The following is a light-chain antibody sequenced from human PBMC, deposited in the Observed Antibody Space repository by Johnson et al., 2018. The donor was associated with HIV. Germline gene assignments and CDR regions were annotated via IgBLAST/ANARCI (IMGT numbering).Light chain of an antibody. CDR3: GTWDSSLSAFYV. J-gene: IGLJ1*01. Sequence: QSVLTQPPSVSAAPGQKVTISCSGSSSNIGNNYVSWYQQLPGTAPKLLIYENNKRPSGIPDRFSGSKSGTSATLGITGLQTVDEADYYCGTWDSSLSAFYVFGTGTKVTVL. CDR2: ENN. CDR1: SSNIGNNY. V-gene: IGLV1-51*02.